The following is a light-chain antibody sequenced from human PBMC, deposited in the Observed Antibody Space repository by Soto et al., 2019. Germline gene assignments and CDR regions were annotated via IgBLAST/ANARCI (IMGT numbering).Light chain of an antibody. CDR1: HSVSSDY. Sequence: EVVLTQSPGTLSLSPGERATLSCRASHSVSSDYLVWYQQKPGQAPRLLIYGASSRATGIPDRFSGSGSGTDFTLTISRLEPEDFAVYYCQHYDNSPPSVTFGPGTKVD. CDR3: QHYDNSPPSVT. V-gene: IGKV3-20*01. CDR2: GAS. J-gene: IGKJ3*01.